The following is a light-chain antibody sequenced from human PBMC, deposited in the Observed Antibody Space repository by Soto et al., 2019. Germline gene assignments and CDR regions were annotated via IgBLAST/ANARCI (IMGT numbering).Light chain of an antibody. J-gene: IGKJ1*01. CDR2: QTS. CDR1: QYINTR. Sequence: ELVSTQSPATLSSFPADRITRSCRASQYINTRWAGYQPRPGQAPRLLIYQTSIRAAGIPARFSASGSGTDFTLTISDVQPEDFALYYCHASQSWPRTLGQGTKVDIK. V-gene: IGKV3-11*01. CDR3: HASQSWPRT.